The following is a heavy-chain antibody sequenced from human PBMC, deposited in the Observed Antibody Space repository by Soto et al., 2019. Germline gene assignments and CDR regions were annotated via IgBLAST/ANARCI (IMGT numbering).Heavy chain of an antibody. CDR2: IYYSGST. V-gene: IGHV4-39*01. Sequence: SETLSLTCTVSGGSISSSSYYWGWIRQPPGKGLEWIGSIYYSGSTYYNPSLKSRVTISVDTSKNQFSLKMSSVTAADTAVYYCARVMSEQLADYYYGMDVWGQGTTVTVSS. CDR3: ARVMSEQLADYYYGMDV. CDR1: GGSISSSSYY. D-gene: IGHD6-6*01. J-gene: IGHJ6*02.